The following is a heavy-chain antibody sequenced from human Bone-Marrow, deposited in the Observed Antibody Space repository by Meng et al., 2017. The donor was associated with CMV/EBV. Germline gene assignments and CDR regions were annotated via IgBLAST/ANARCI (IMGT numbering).Heavy chain of an antibody. CDR1: GFTFDDYA. J-gene: IGHJ4*02. CDR2: ISSSSSYI. V-gene: IGHV3-21*01. Sequence: GGSLRLSCAASGFTFDDYAMHWVRQAPGKGLEWVSSISSSSSYIYYADSVKGRFTISRDNAKNSLYLQMNSLRAEDTAVYYCARGSLYSSSWWAPFDYWGQGTLVTVSS. D-gene: IGHD6-13*01. CDR3: ARGSLYSSSWWAPFDY.